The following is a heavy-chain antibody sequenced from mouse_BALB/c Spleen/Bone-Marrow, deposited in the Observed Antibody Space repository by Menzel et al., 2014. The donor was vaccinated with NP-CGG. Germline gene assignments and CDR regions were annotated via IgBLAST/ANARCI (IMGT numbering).Heavy chain of an antibody. V-gene: IGHV5-9-3*01. CDR3: ARHGDNDVFEN. Sequence: EVMLVESGAGLVSPGVSLNLSCAASGFTFSNYAMSWVRQTPEKRLEWVATVSSGSSFTYYPDSVKGRFTISRDSAKNTLYLQMRSMRSEDTAMYYCARHGDNDVFENRGQGTTLTVSS. CDR1: GFTFSNYA. J-gene: IGHJ2*01. D-gene: IGHD2-4*01. CDR2: VSSGSSFT.